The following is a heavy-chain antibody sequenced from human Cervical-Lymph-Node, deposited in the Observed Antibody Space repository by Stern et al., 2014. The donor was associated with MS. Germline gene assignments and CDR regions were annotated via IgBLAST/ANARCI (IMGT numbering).Heavy chain of an antibody. CDR2: INTDTGNP. CDR1: GYTFINYA. J-gene: IGHJ4*02. V-gene: IGHV7-4-1*02. CDR3: ARKYSSGWYDFDQ. D-gene: IGHD6-19*01. Sequence: VQLVESGSELKKPGASVKVSCKASGYTFINYAIHWVRQAPGQGLEWMGWINTDTGNPTYAQGFTGRFVFSLDTSVSTAYLQISTLKAEDTAVYYCARKYSSGWYDFDQWGQGTLVTVSS.